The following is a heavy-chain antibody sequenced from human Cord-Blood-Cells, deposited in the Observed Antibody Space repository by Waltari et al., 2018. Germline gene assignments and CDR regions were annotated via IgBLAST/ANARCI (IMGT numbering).Heavy chain of an antibody. CDR3: ARSKFGTFDI. Sequence: QLQLQESGPGLVKPSETLSLTCTVSGGSISSSSYYWGWLRQPPGKGLEWIGSIYYSGSTYYNPSLKSRVPISVDTAKNPFSRKLSAVTAADTAVYYCARSKFGTFDIWGQGTMVTVSS. D-gene: IGHD3-3*01. CDR1: GGSISSSSYY. J-gene: IGHJ3*02. V-gene: IGHV4-39*01. CDR2: IYYSGST.